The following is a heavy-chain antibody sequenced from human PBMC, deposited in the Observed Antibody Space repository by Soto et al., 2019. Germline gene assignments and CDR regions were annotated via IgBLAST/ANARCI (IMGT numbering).Heavy chain of an antibody. CDR1: GGSFSGYY. CDR3: ARARRLRFLEWPKADGWFDP. CDR2: INHSGST. V-gene: IGHV4-34*01. Sequence: QVQLQQWGAGLLKPSETLSLTCAVYGGSFSGYYWSWIRQPPGKGLEWIGEINHSGSTNYNPSLKRRVTISVATYKNQFSLKLSSVTAADTAVYYWARARRLRFLEWPKADGWFDPWGQGTLVTVSS. D-gene: IGHD3-3*01. J-gene: IGHJ5*02.